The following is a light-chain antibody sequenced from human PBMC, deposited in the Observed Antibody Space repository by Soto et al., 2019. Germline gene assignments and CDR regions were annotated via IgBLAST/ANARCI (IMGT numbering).Light chain of an antibody. Sequence: EIVLTQSPATPSFSPGGRATLSCRASQRVYSYLAWYQQKPGPAPRLLIYDASNRATGIPARFSGSGSGTDFTLTISSLETEDFAVYYCQQRSNWPRTFGQGTKVEIK. V-gene: IGKV3-11*01. CDR3: QQRSNWPRT. J-gene: IGKJ1*01. CDR1: QRVYSY. CDR2: DAS.